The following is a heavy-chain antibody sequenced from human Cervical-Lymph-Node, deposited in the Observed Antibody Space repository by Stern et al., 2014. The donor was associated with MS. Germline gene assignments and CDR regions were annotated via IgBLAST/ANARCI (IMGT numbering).Heavy chain of an antibody. CDR2: VYPGYSDA. D-gene: IGHD3-10*01. V-gene: IGHV5-51*01. CDR3: ATASVRGSLFPDAFDI. CDR1: GYTYTNYW. Sequence: EVQLVESGAEVKKPGESLKISCKGSGYTYTNYWIAWVRQMPVKGLEWMGIVYPGYSDARYSPSFQGQVTISADKSLKTADLQWSSLKVSDTAKYYRATASVRGSLFPDAFDIWGQGTMVIVSS. J-gene: IGHJ3*02.